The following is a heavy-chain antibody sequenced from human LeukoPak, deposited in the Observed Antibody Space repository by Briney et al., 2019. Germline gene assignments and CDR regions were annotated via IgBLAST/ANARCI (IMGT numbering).Heavy chain of an antibody. CDR3: ARALGPDAFDI. J-gene: IGHJ3*02. CDR1: GGSISSSSYY. CDR2: IYYSGST. V-gene: IGHV4-61*05. D-gene: IGHD7-27*01. Sequence: SETLSLTCTVSGGSISSSSYYWGWIRQPPGKGLEWIGYIYYSGSTNYNPSLKSRVTISVDTSKNQFSLKLSSVTAADTAVYYCARALGPDAFDIWGQGTMVTVSS.